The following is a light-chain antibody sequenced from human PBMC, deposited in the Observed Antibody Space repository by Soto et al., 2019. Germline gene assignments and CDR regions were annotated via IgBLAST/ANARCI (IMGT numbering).Light chain of an antibody. CDR2: DAS. J-gene: IGKJ1*01. Sequence: DFQMTQCPSTLYASVGDRVTLTCRASQSISSWLAWYQQKPGKAPKLLIYDASSLEIGVPSRFSGSGSGTEFTLTISSLQPDDFATYYCQQYNSYSTFGPGTNVEIK. CDR1: QSISSW. V-gene: IGKV1-5*01. CDR3: QQYNSYST.